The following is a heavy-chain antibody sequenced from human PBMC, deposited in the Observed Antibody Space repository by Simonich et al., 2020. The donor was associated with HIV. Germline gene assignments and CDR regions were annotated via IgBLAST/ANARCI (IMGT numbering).Heavy chain of an antibody. D-gene: IGHD6-13*01. CDR1: GFSFRSYW. CDR3: AREGSSSWYLDY. V-gene: IGHV3-7*01. CDR2: IKQDGSEN. Sequence: EVQLVESGGGLVQPGGSLRLSCAASGFSFRSYWMSWVRQAPGKGLEWVANIKQDGSENNCVDSVKGRVTISRDNATNSLYLQMNSLRAEDTAVYYCAREGSSSWYLDYWGQGTLVTVSS. J-gene: IGHJ4*02.